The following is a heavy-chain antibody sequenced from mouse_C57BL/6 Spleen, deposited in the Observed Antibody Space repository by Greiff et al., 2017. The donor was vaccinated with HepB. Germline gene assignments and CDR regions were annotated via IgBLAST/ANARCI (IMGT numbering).Heavy chain of an antibody. J-gene: IGHJ2*01. CDR3: AREDYGSSGVDY. CDR2: ISSGSSTI. Sequence: EVKVVESGGGLVKPGGSLKLSCAASGFTFSDYGMHWVRQAPEKGLEWVAYISSGSSTIYYADTVKGRFTISRDNAKNTLFLQMTSLRSEDTAMYYCAREDYGSSGVDYWGQGTTLTVSS. CDR1: GFTFSDYG. D-gene: IGHD1-1*01. V-gene: IGHV5-17*01.